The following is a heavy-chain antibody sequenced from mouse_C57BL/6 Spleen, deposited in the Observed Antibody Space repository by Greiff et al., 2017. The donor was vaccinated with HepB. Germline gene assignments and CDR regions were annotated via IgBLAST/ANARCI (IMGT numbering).Heavy chain of an antibody. CDR2: IYPGDGDT. D-gene: IGHD1-1*01. V-gene: IGHV1-82*01. CDR3: ARGNYYGSSYHFDY. Sequence: VQLQQSGPELVKPGASVKISCKASGYAFSSSWMNWVKQRPGKGLEWIGRIYPGDGDTNYNGKFKGTATLTADKSYSTAYMQLSSLTSEDSAVYFCARGNYYGSSYHFDYWGQGTTLTVCS. CDR1: GYAFSSSW. J-gene: IGHJ2*01.